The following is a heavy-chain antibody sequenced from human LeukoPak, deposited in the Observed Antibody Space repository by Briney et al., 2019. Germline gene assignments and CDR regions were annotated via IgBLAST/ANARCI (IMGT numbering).Heavy chain of an antibody. CDR1: GFTFSSYA. V-gene: IGHV3-23*01. D-gene: IGHD3-22*01. Sequence: GSLRLSCAASGFTFSSYAMSWVRQAPGKGLEWVSAISGGGDNTYYADSVKGRFTISRDNSKNTLYLQMNSLRAEDTAVYYCARENYYDSSGYNAFDIWGQGTMVTVSS. CDR2: ISGGGDNT. J-gene: IGHJ3*02. CDR3: ARENYYDSSGYNAFDI.